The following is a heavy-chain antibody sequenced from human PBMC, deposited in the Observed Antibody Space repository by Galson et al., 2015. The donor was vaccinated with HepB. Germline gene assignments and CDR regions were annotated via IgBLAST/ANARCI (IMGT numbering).Heavy chain of an antibody. J-gene: IGHJ4*02. CDR2: ISRSSSTI. Sequence: PLRLYCLASGVTFNIHSLIWVPEAPGKGLEWVWYISRSSSTIYYADSVKGRFTISRDNAKNSLYLQMNSLRDEDTAVYYCARAAVVVAVRFDYWGQGTLVTVSS. D-gene: IGHD2-15*01. CDR3: ARAAVVVAVRFDY. CDR1: GVTFNIHS. V-gene: IGHV3-48*02.